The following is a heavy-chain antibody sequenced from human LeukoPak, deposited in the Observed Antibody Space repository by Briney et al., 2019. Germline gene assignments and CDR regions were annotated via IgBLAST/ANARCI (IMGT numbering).Heavy chain of an antibody. J-gene: IGHJ6*04. CDR1: GFTFSSYT. Sequence: GGSLRLSCAASGFTFSSYTMNWVRQAPGKGLEWVSSISSSSSYIYFADSVKGRFTISRDNARNSLYLQMNSLRAEDTAVYYCAELGITMIGGVWGKGTTVTISS. CDR2: ISSSSSYI. D-gene: IGHD3-10*02. V-gene: IGHV3-21*01. CDR3: AELGITMIGGV.